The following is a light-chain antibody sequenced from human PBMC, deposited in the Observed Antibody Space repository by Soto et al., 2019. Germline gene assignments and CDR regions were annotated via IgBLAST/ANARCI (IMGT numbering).Light chain of an antibody. CDR3: QQRLMT. CDR2: DAS. V-gene: IGKV3-11*01. CDR1: QSVSSY. Sequence: EIVLTQSPATLSLSPGERATLSCRASQSVSSYLAWYQQKSGQAPRLLIYDASSRVAGIPARFRGSGSGTDFTLTISSLEPEDFAVYYCQQRLMTFGQGTRWIS. J-gene: IGKJ1*01.